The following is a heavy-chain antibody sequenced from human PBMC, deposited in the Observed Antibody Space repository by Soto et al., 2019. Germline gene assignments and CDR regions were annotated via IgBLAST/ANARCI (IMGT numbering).Heavy chain of an antibody. CDR3: AKGLAFSSGSYYGMDV. CDR1: GFTFTSYG. CDR2: ISYDGSNK. D-gene: IGHD3-10*01. V-gene: IGHV3-30*18. Sequence: PGGSLRLSCAASGFTFTSYGMHWVRQAPGKGLEWVAVISYDGSNKYYADSVKGRVTISRDNSKNTLYLPMNSLRAEDTAVYYCAKGLAFSSGSYYGMDVWGQGTTVTVSS. J-gene: IGHJ6*02.